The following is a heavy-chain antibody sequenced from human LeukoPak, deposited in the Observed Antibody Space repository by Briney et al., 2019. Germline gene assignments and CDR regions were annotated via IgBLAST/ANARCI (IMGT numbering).Heavy chain of an antibody. J-gene: IGHJ4*02. V-gene: IGHV4-38-2*02. Sequence: SETLSLTCTVSGYSISSTFYGACIRQPPAEELQWIATISHSATTYYTPSLKSRLTMSVDTSKNQFSLKLSSVTVADTAVYYCARVNTPVATFDYWGQGTLVTVSS. CDR3: ARVNTPVATFDY. CDR2: ISHSATT. D-gene: IGHD2-15*01. CDR1: GYSISSTFY.